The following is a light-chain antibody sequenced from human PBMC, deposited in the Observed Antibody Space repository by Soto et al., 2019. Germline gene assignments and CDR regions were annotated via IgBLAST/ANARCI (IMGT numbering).Light chain of an antibody. V-gene: IGLV2-14*01. J-gene: IGLJ1*01. CDR3: SSFTTSSTYV. CDR1: SSDVGYYNY. CDR2: EVS. Sequence: QSALTQPASVSGSPGQSITIPCTGTSSDVGYYNYVSWYQQYPGKAPKVMIYEVSNRPSGISNRFSGSKSGNTASLTISGLQAADEADYYCSSFTTSSTYVFGTGTKVTVL.